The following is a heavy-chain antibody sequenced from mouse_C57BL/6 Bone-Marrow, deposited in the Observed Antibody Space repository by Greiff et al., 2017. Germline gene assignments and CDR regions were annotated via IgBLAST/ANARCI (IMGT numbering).Heavy chain of an antibody. CDR3: ARGGASYYFDY. V-gene: IGHV3-6*01. Sequence: EVQLQQSGPGLVKPSQSLSLTCSVPGYSITSGYYWNWIRQFPGNKLEWMGYISYDGSNNYNPSLKNRISITRDKSKNQFFLQLKSVTTEDTATYYCARGGASYYFDYWGQGTTLTVSS. D-gene: IGHD6-1*01. J-gene: IGHJ2*01. CDR1: GYSITSGYY. CDR2: ISYDGSN.